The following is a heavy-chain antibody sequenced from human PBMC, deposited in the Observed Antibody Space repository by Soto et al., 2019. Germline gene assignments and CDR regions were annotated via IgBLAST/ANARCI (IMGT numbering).Heavy chain of an antibody. V-gene: IGHV5-10-1*01. J-gene: IGHJ6*02. CDR1: GYSFTTYW. CDR3: ARATYYDMDV. Sequence: EVQLVQSGAEVKKPGESLNISCKGSGYSFTTYWISWVRQMPGKGLEWMGKIDPSDSYTNYSPSFQGHVTISADKSISTAYPQWSGLKASDTAMYYCARATYYDMDVWGQGTTVTVSS. D-gene: IGHD5-12*01. CDR2: IDPSDSYT.